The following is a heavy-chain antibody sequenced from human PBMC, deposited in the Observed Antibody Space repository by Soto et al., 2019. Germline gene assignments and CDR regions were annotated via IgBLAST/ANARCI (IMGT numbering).Heavy chain of an antibody. CDR3: EVTTGY. J-gene: IGHJ4*02. V-gene: IGHV1-8*01. D-gene: IGHD3-9*01. CDR2: MSPDSSNA. Sequence: QVQVVQSRAEVKKPGASVKVSCKTSGYTFTDYDTNWVRQAPGQGLEWMGWMSPDSSNAGYAQQFQGRVSMTSNTYIRTSYMELSSLRTEDTAVYYCEVTTGYWGQGTLVTVSS. CDR1: GYTFTDYD.